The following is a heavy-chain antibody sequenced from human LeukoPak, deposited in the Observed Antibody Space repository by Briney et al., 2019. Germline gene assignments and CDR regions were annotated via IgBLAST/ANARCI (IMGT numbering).Heavy chain of an antibody. J-gene: IGHJ6*02. CDR2: INIGSGNT. D-gene: IGHD2-15*01. CDR1: GYTFTSFA. V-gene: IGHV1-3*04. CDR3: ARDRVGCSGGSCYRRGIYYGMDV. Sequence: ASVTVSCKASGYTFTSFAIHWVRQAPGQRLEWMGWINIGSGNTKYSQKFQGRVTFSRDTSANTADMVLSSLRSEDTAVYYCARDRVGCSGGSCYRRGIYYGMDVWGQGTTVTVSS.